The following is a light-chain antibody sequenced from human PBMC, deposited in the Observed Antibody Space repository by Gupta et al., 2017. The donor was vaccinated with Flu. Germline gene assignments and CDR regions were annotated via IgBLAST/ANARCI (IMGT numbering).Light chain of an antibody. J-gene: IGLJ2*01. V-gene: IGLV3-21*02. CDR2: DDT. CDR1: NIGTKS. CDR3: QVWDSSTDHVV. Sequence: SSVLTQPPSVSVAPGRPARLTCGGNNIGTKSVPWYQQNPAQAPILVVFDDTHRPSGIPERFSGSNSGDTATLTIIRVEAGDEAGYYCQVWDSSTDHVVFGGGTKLTVL.